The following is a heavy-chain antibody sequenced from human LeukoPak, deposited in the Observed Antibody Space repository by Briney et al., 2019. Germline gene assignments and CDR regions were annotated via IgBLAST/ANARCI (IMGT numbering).Heavy chain of an antibody. V-gene: IGHV3-30*03. CDR1: GFTFSSYG. J-gene: IGHJ4*02. Sequence: GTSLRLSCAASGFTFSSYGMHWVRQAPGKGLEWVAVISYDGSDKYYADSVKGRFTISRDNAKNTLYLQMNSLRAEDTAVYYCARDGTAGAAAPVDYWGQGTLVTVSS. D-gene: IGHD6-13*01. CDR3: ARDGTAGAAAPVDY. CDR2: ISYDGSDK.